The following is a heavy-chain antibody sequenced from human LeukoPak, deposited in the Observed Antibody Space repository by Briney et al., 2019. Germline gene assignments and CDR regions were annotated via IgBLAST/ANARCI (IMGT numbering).Heavy chain of an antibody. CDR2: INHSGST. D-gene: IGHD3-16*01. CDR1: GGSFSGYY. Sequence: SETLSLTCAVYGGSFSGYYWSWIRQPPGKGLEWIGEINHSGSTNYNPSLKSRVTISVNTSKNQFSLKLSSVTAADTAVYYCASSKRGDAFDIWGQGTMVTVSS. J-gene: IGHJ3*02. V-gene: IGHV4-34*01. CDR3: ASSKRGDAFDI.